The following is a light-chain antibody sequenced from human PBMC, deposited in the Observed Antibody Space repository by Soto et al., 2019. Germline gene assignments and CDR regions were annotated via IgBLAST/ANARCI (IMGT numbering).Light chain of an antibody. CDR1: QNISSSY. CDR2: GAS. Sequence: EIVLTQSPGTLSLSVGDRATLSCRASQNISSSYLAWYQQKPGQAPKVLIYGASTLARGVPDRFSGSGYGTDFTLTISSLEPEDFAMYYCQQYDSSLWTFGQGTKVDIK. V-gene: IGKV3-20*01. J-gene: IGKJ1*01. CDR3: QQYDSSLWT.